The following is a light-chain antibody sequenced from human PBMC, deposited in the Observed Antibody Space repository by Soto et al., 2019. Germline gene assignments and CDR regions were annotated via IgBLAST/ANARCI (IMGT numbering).Light chain of an antibody. J-gene: IGKJ3*01. CDR2: AAS. CDR3: QQSYSTLLT. CDR1: QSISSY. V-gene: IGKV1-39*01. Sequence: DLQMTQSPSSLSASVGDRVTITCRASQSISSYLNWYQQKPGKAPKLLIYAASSLQSGVPSRFSGSGSGTDFTLTISSLQPKDFATYYCQQSYSTLLTFGPGTKVDIK.